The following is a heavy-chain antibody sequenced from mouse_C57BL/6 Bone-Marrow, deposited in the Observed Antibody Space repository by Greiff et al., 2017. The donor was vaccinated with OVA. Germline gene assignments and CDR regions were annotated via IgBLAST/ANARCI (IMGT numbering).Heavy chain of an antibody. J-gene: IGHJ4*01. CDR3: TRETEIYDGYAMDY. CDR2: IDPETGGT. CDR1: GYTFTDYE. V-gene: IGHV1-15*01. D-gene: IGHD2-3*01. Sequence: QVQLKESGAELVRPGASVTLSCKASGYTFTDYEMHWVKQTPVHGLEWIGAIDPETGGTAYNQKFKGKAILTADKSSSTAYMELRSLTSEDSAVYYCTRETEIYDGYAMDYWGQGTSVTVSS.